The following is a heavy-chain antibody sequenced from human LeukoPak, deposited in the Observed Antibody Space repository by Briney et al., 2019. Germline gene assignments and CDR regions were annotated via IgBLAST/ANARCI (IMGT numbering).Heavy chain of an antibody. D-gene: IGHD6-13*01. CDR1: GGSISSSSYY. CDR3: ARQLGTSEAAAGNHRGYFHY. CDR2: IYYSGST. Sequence: SETLSLTCTVSGGSISSSSYYWGWIRQPPGKGLEWIGSIYYSGSTYYNPSLKSRVTISVDTSKNQFSLKLSSVTAADTAVYYCARQLGTSEAAAGNHRGYFHYWGQGTLVTVSS. J-gene: IGHJ4*02. V-gene: IGHV4-39*01.